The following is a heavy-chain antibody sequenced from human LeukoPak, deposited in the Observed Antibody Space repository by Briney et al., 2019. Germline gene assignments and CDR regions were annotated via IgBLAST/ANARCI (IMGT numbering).Heavy chain of an antibody. Sequence: SETLSLTCAVYGGSFSGYYWSWIRQPPGKGLEWIGEINHSGSTNYNPSLKSRVTISVDTSKNQFSLKLSSVTAADTAVYYCARGGVYVWGSYRYKYYFDYWGQGTLVTVSS. CDR1: GGSFSGYY. D-gene: IGHD3-16*02. CDR3: ARGGVYVWGSYRYKYYFDY. CDR2: INHSGST. J-gene: IGHJ4*02. V-gene: IGHV4-34*01.